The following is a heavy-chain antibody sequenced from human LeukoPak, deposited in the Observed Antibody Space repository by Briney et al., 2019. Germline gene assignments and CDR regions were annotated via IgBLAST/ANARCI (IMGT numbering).Heavy chain of an antibody. CDR3: VKDDGWVQYAN. J-gene: IGHJ4*02. D-gene: IGHD5-24*01. CDR2: ISSRSSFI. Sequence: GGSLRLSCAASGFTFSSHSMNWIRQAPGKGLEWVSSISSRSSFIYYADSVKGRFTISRDNAKNSLYLQMNSLSAEDAAVYYCVKDDGWVQYANWGQGTLVTVSS. V-gene: IGHV3-21*04. CDR1: GFTFSSHS.